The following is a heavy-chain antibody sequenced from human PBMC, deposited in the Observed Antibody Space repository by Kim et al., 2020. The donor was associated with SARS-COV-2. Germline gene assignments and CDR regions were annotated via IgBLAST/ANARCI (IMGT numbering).Heavy chain of an antibody. CDR2: IFASDGNS. V-gene: IGHV3-23*01. Sequence: GGSLRLSCAASGFSFNNYNTDWVRQAPGKGLEWVSTIFASDGNSYYADSVRGRFTISRDNSNSMVYLQMNALRADDTAVYHCVRQGLDVWGQGTTVSVSS. CDR3: VRQGLDV. CDR1: GFSFNNYN. J-gene: IGHJ6*02.